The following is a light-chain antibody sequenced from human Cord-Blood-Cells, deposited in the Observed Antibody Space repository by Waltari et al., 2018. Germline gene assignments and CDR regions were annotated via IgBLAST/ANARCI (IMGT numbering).Light chain of an antibody. CDR2: AAS. J-gene: IGKJ5*01. Sequence: DIQMTQSPSSLSASVGDRVTITCRASQSISSYLNWYQQKPGKAPKLLIYAASSLQSGVPSSFSGSGSGTDFTLTISSLQPEDFATYYCQQSYSTASITFGQGTRLEIK. CDR1: QSISSY. CDR3: QQSYSTASIT. V-gene: IGKV1-39*01.